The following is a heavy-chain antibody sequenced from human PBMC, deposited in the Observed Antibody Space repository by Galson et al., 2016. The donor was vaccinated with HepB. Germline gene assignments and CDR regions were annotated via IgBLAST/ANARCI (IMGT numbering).Heavy chain of an antibody. D-gene: IGHD5-18*01. CDR2: IVSGSDTI. V-gene: IGHV3-48*02. J-gene: IGHJ6*02. Sequence: SLRLSCAASGFIFSRYSMNWVRQALGKGLEWVSYIVSGSDTIYYADPVKGRFTISRDNAKNSLYLQMIGLRDEDTAVYYCARGQDTSVEIYYYSMDVWGQGTTVTVSS. CDR1: GFIFSRYS. CDR3: ARGQDTSVEIYYYSMDV.